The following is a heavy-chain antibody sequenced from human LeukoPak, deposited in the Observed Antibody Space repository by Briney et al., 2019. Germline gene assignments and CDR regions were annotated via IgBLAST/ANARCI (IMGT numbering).Heavy chain of an antibody. J-gene: IGHJ4*02. V-gene: IGHV1-2*02. Sequence: EASVKVSCKASGYTFIGYYIHWVRQAPGQGLEWMGWINPNSGGTNYAQNFQGRVTMTRDTSITTAYMELNSLKSDDTAVHYCATSVLSAPDYWGQGTLVTVSS. CDR2: INPNSGGT. D-gene: IGHD2-8*01. CDR1: GYTFIGYY. CDR3: ATSVLSAPDY.